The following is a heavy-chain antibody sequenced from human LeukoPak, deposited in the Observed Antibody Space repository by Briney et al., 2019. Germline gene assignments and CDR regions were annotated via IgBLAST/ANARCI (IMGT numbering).Heavy chain of an antibody. CDR1: GFTFSSYA. CDR2: IRGSGGST. Sequence: PGGSLRLSCAASGFTFSSYAMSWVRQAPGKGLEWDSAIRGSGGSTYYADSVKGRFTISRDNSKNTLYLQMNSLRAEDTAVYYCAKDHSRFLPVTPLTTGAYFQHWGQGTLVTVSS. J-gene: IGHJ1*01. D-gene: IGHD4-11*01. CDR3: AKDHSRFLPVTPLTTGAYFQH. V-gene: IGHV3-23*01.